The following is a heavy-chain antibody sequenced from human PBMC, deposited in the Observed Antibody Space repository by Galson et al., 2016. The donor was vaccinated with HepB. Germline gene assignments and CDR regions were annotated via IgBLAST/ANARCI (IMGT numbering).Heavy chain of an antibody. V-gene: IGHV3-23*01. J-gene: IGHJ4*02. Sequence: SLRLSCAASAFTFTNYGMTWVRQAPRKGLEWVSAISRSGDATYYADSVKGRFTIFRDNSKDTLYLQMNSLRAEDTAVYYCAKGVAGKGFDYWGQGTLVTVSS. CDR2: ISRSGDAT. CDR1: AFTFTNYG. CDR3: AKGVAGKGFDY. D-gene: IGHD6-19*01.